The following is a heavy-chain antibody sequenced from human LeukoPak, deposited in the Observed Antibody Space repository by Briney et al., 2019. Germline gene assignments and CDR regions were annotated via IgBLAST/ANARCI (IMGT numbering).Heavy chain of an antibody. CDR3: ARGVNDFWSGYSHGWFDP. CDR2: INHSGST. D-gene: IGHD3-3*01. V-gene: IGHV4-34*01. CDR1: GGSFSGYY. Sequence: SETLSLTCAVYGGSFSGYYWSWIRQPPGKGLEWIGEINHSGSTNYNPSLKSRVTISVDTSKNQFSLKLSSVTAADTAAYYCARGVNDFWSGYSHGWFDPWGQGALVTVSS. J-gene: IGHJ5*02.